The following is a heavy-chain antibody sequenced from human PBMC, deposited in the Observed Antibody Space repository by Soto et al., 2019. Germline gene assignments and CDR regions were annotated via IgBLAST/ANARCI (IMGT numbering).Heavy chain of an antibody. Sequence: EVQLVESGGGLVKPGGSLRLSCAASGFTFSSYSMNWVRQAPGKGLEWVSSISSSSSYIYYADSVKGRFTISRNNAKNSLYLQMNSLRAEDTAVYYCARVSTVTDIDYWGQGTLVTVSS. CDR3: ARVSTVTDIDY. D-gene: IGHD4-17*01. CDR2: ISSSSSYI. J-gene: IGHJ4*02. V-gene: IGHV3-21*01. CDR1: GFTFSSYS.